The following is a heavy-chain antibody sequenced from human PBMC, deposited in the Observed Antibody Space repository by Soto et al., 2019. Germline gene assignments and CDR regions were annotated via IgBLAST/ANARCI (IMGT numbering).Heavy chain of an antibody. CDR1: GFTFSSYS. J-gene: IGHJ3*02. CDR3: ARNKGDCSSTSCLDAFDI. V-gene: IGHV3-21*01. CDR2: ISSSSSYI. Sequence: ESGGGLVKPGGSLRLSCAASGFTFSSYSMNWVRQAPGKGLAWVSSISSSSSYIYYADSVKGRFTISRDNAKNSLYLQMNSLRAEDTAVYYCARNKGDCSSTSCLDAFDIWGQGTMVTVSS. D-gene: IGHD2-2*01.